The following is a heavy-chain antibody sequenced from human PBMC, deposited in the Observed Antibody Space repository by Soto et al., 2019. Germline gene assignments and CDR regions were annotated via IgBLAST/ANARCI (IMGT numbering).Heavy chain of an antibody. V-gene: IGHV4-39*01. CDR1: GGSISSSSYY. Sequence: SETLSLTCTVSGGSISSSSYYWGWIRQPPGKGLEWIGSIYYSGSTYYNPSLKSRVTISVDTSKNQFSLMLSAGTAADTAVYYCARRPLTVTIFGADYYYYGMDVWGQGTTVTVAS. CDR2: IYYSGST. J-gene: IGHJ6*02. CDR3: ARRPLTVTIFGADYYYYGMDV. D-gene: IGHD4-17*01.